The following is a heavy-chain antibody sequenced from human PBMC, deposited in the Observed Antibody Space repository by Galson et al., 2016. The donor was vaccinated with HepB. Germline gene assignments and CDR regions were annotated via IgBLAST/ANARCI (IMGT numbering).Heavy chain of an antibody. Sequence: QSGAEVKKPGQSLKISCKGSEYSFTRHWIAWVRQMPGKGLEWMGIIYPGDSDTRYSPSFQGLVTISVDKSISTTYLQWSSLKASDTAIYYCARIFTGYDSYFDYWGQGTLVTVSS. J-gene: IGHJ4*02. CDR3: ARIFTGYDSYFDY. CDR2: IYPGDSDT. D-gene: IGHD5-12*01. CDR1: EYSFTRHW. V-gene: IGHV5-51*01.